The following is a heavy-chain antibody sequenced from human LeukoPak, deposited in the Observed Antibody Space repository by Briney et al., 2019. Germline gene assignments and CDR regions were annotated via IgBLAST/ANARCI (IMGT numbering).Heavy chain of an antibody. D-gene: IGHD3-10*01. J-gene: IGHJ4*02. Sequence: GGSLRLSCAASGFTFSNYAMHWVRQAPGKGLEWLAVISFDGNNEYYADSVKGRFTISRDNSKNTLYLQMNSLRGEDAAVYYCASTSRGVIDYWGQGALVTVSS. CDR1: GFTFSNYA. V-gene: IGHV3-30-3*01. CDR2: ISFDGNNE. CDR3: ASTSRGVIDY.